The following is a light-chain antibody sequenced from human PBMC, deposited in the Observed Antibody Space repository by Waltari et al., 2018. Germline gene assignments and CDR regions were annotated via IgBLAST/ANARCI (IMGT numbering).Light chain of an antibody. V-gene: IGLV2-14*03. CDR2: DVT. CDR3: SSYMDTTALEL. J-gene: IGLJ2*01. Sequence: QSALTQPASVSGSPGQSITISCTGTSSDIGSYNYVPWYQQPPGKAPKLIIFDVTNRPSGVSNRFSGSKSGNTASLIISGLQGEDEADYYCSSYMDTTALELFGGGTSLTVL. CDR1: SSDIGSYNY.